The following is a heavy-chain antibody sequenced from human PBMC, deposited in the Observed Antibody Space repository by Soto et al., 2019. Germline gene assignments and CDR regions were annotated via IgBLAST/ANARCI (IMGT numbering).Heavy chain of an antibody. CDR3: TSLTLYCGGDCYPNY. V-gene: IGHV3-73*01. D-gene: IGHD2-21*02. CDR1: GFTFSGSA. CDR2: IRSKANSYAT. J-gene: IGHJ4*02. Sequence: GGSLRLSCAASGFTFSGSAMHWVRQASGKGLEWVGRIRSKANSYATAYAASVKGRFTISRDDSKNTAYLQMNSLKTEDMAVYYCTSLTLYCGGDCYPNYWGQGTLVTVSS.